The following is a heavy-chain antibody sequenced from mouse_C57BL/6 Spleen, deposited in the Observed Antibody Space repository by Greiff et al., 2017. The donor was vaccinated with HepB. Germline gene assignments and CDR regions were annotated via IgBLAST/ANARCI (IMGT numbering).Heavy chain of an antibody. J-gene: IGHJ4*01. CDR2: IDPSDSET. Sequence: VQLQQPGAELVMPGASVKLSCKASGYTFTSYWMHWVKQRPGQGLEWIGNIDPSDSETHYNQKFKDKATLTVDKSSSAAYMQLSSLTSEDSAVYYCARSAYYNYAMDYWGQGTSVTVSS. CDR1: GYTFTSYW. CDR3: ARSAYYNYAMDY. D-gene: IGHD2-12*01. V-gene: IGHV1-52*01.